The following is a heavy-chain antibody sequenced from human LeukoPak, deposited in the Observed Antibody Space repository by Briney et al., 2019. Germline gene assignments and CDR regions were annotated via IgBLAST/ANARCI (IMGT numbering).Heavy chain of an antibody. CDR1: GFTFDDYA. Sequence: GGSLRLSCAASGFTFDDYAMHWVGKAPGKGLEWVSDISWNSGSLGYADSVKGRFTISRDNAKNSLYLEMNSLRTEDTALYYCAKGCSSTSCPDGHYYGMDVWGQGTTVIVSS. CDR3: AKGCSSTSCPDGHYYGMDV. D-gene: IGHD2-2*01. J-gene: IGHJ6*02. CDR2: ISWNSGSL. V-gene: IGHV3-9*01.